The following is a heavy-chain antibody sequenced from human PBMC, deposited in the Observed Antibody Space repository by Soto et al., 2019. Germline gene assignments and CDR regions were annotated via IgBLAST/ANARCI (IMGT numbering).Heavy chain of an antibody. J-gene: IGHJ4*02. Sequence: PSETLSLTCAVSGGSISSGGYYWSWIRQHPGKGLEWIGYIYYSGSTYYNPSLKSRVTISVDTSKNQFSLKLSSVTAADTAVYYCARQFPVAGYFDYWGQGTLVTVSS. D-gene: IGHD6-19*01. CDR3: ARQFPVAGYFDY. V-gene: IGHV4-31*11. CDR2: IYYSGST. CDR1: GGSISSGGYY.